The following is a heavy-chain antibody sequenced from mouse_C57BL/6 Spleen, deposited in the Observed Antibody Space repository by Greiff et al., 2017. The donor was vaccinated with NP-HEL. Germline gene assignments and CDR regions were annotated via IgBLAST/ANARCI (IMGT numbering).Heavy chain of an antibody. V-gene: IGHV5-17*01. D-gene: IGHD1-1*01. CDR2: ISSGSSTI. J-gene: IGHJ1*03. CDR1: GFNFSDYG. CDR3: ARDYYGSSYDV. Sequence: EVQRVESGGGLVKPGGSLKLSCAASGFNFSDYGMHWVRQAPEQGLEWVAYISSGSSTINYADKVKGRFTISRDNAKNTLFLQMTSLRSEDTAMYYCARDYYGSSYDVWGTGTTVTVSS.